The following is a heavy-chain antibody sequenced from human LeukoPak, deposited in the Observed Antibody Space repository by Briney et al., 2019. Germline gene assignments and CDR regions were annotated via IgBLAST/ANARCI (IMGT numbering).Heavy chain of an antibody. CDR3: AKGGGLDV. CDR2: INHNGNVN. V-gene: IGHV3-7*03. D-gene: IGHD3-16*01. J-gene: IGHJ6*02. CDR1: GFTFSSYW. Sequence: GGSLRLFCAASGFTFSSYWMNWARQAPGKGLEWVASINHNGNVNYYVDSVKGRFTISRDNAKNSLYLQMSNLRAEDTAVYFCAKGGGLDVWGQGATVTVSS.